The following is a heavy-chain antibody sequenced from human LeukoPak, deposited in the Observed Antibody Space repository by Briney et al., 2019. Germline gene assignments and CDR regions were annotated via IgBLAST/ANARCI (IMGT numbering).Heavy chain of an antibody. Sequence: GGSLRLSCADSGFTFSSYWMSWVHQAPGKGLECVANIKEDGSEKYYVDSVKGRFTISRDNAKNSLYLQMNSLRAEDTAVYYCARDHHDIAWGQGTLVTVSS. D-gene: IGHD1-1*01. V-gene: IGHV3-7*01. CDR2: IKEDGSEK. J-gene: IGHJ5*02. CDR1: GFTFSSYW. CDR3: ARDHHDIA.